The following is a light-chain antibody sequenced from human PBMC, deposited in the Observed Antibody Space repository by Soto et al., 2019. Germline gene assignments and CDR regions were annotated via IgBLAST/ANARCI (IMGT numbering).Light chain of an antibody. CDR3: QQYGSSRWT. CDR1: QSVSSSY. J-gene: IGKJ1*01. CDR2: GAS. Sequence: EIVLTQSPGTLSLSPGERATLSCRASQSVSSSYLAWYQQNRGQAPRLLIYGASSRAPGIPDRFGGSGSGTDFTLTISSLEPEDFAVYYCQQYGSSRWTFGQGTKVDIK. V-gene: IGKV3-20*01.